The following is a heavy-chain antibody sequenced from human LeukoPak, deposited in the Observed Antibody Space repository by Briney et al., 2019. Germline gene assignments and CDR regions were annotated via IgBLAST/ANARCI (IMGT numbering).Heavy chain of an antibody. CDR2: MNSDGSST. CDR3: ARSGSYYVWYFDL. J-gene: IGHJ2*01. CDR1: GFTFSSYW. D-gene: IGHD1-26*01. V-gene: IGHV3-74*01. Sequence: GGSLRLSCAASGFTFSSYWMHWVRRAPGKGLVWVSRMNSDGSSTSYADPVKGRFTISRDNAKNTLYLQMNSLRAEDTAVYYCARSGSYYVWYFDLWGRGTLVTVSS.